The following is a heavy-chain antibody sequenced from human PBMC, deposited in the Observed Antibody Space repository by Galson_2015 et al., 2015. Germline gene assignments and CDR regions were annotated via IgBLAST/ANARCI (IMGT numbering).Heavy chain of an antibody. D-gene: IGHD6-13*01. V-gene: IGHV4-31*03. Sequence: TLSLTCTVSGGSISSGGYYWSWIRQHPGKGLEWIGYIYYSGSTYYNPSLKSRVTISVDTSKNQFSLKLSSMAAADTAVYYCARESIAAANCWFDPWGQGTLVTVSS. J-gene: IGHJ5*02. CDR1: GGSISSGGYY. CDR2: IYYSGST. CDR3: ARESIAAANCWFDP.